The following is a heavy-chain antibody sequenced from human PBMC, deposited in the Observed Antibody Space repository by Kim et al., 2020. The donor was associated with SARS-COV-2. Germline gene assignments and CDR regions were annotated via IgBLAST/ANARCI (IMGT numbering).Heavy chain of an antibody. CDR2: INAYSGDT. CDR1: GYTFTNYA. D-gene: IGHD1-7*01. V-gene: IGHV1-3*01. Sequence: ASVKVSCKASGYTFTNYAIHWVRQAPGQRLEWMGWINAYSGDTKYSPRFQGRVTFTRDTSANTAYMELTSLRSEDTAVFYCAREGGILSRRLTTNYFAPWGQGTLVIVSS. CDR3: AREGGILSRRLTTNYFAP. J-gene: IGHJ5*02.